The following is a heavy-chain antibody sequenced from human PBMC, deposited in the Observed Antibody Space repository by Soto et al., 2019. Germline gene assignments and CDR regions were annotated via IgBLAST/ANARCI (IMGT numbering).Heavy chain of an antibody. J-gene: IGHJ4*02. Sequence: VNVSCKASGYTFTSYGISWVRQAPGQGLEWMGWVNTNSGGTNYAQKFQGRVTMTRDTSISTAYMELSRLRSDDTAVYYCARDRSSTEMYYFDYWGQRTQVTVSS. V-gene: IGHV1-2*02. CDR3: ARDRSSTEMYYFDY. CDR1: GYTFTSYG. CDR2: VNTNSGGT. D-gene: IGHD6-6*01.